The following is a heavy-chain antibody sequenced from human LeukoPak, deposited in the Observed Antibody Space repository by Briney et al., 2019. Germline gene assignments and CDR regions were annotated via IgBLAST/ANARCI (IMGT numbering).Heavy chain of an antibody. J-gene: IGHJ5*02. CDR1: GGSISSYY. Sequence: PSETLSLTCTVSGGSISSYYWSWIRQPAGKGLEWIGRIYTSGSTNYNPSLKSRVTMSVDTSKNQFSLKLSSVTAADTAVYYCARGENYYGSGSYPNWFDPWGQGTLVTVSS. CDR3: ARGENYYGSGSYPNWFDP. CDR2: IYTSGST. D-gene: IGHD3-10*01. V-gene: IGHV4-4*07.